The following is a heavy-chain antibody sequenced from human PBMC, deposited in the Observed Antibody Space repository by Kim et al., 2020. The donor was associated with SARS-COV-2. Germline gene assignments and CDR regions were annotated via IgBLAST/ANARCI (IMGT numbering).Heavy chain of an antibody. Sequence: GGSLRLSCAASGFTFSSYSMNWVRQAPGKGLEWVSSISSSSSYIYYADSVKGRFTISRDNAKNSLYLQMNSLRAEDTAVYYCARERRSSSSWDPYFDYWGQGTLVTVSS. CDR1: GFTFSSYS. CDR3: ARERRSSSSWDPYFDY. D-gene: IGHD6-13*01. V-gene: IGHV3-21*01. J-gene: IGHJ4*02. CDR2: ISSSSSYI.